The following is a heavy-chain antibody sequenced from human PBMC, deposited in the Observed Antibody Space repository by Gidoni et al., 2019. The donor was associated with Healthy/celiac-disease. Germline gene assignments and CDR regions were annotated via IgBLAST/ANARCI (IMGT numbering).Heavy chain of an antibody. Sequence: QVQLQQWGAGLWKPWETLSLTCDVYGGYFSGYYWSWIRQPPGKGLEWMGEINHSGSTNYNPSLKSRVTISVDTSKTQFSLKRSSVTAADTAVYYCARLRWYYGSGSFDYWGQGTLVTVSS. CDR3: ARLRWYYGSGSFDY. V-gene: IGHV4-34*01. CDR2: INHSGST. D-gene: IGHD3-10*01. J-gene: IGHJ4*02. CDR1: GGYFSGYY.